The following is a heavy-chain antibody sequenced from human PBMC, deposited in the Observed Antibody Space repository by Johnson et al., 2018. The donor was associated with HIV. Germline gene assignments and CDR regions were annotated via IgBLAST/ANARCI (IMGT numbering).Heavy chain of an antibody. CDR2: IRYDGSNK. CDR1: GFTFSNYG. D-gene: IGHD3-3*01. J-gene: IGHJ3*02. CDR3: ATRGTFWSGYYDAFDI. Sequence: QVQLVESGGGVVQPGGSLRLSCAASGFTFSNYGMHWVRQAPGKGLEWVAFIRYDGSNKYYADSVKGRFPISRDNSKNTMYLQMNSLRAEDTAVYYCATRGTFWSGYYDAFDIWGQGTMVTVSS. V-gene: IGHV3-30*02.